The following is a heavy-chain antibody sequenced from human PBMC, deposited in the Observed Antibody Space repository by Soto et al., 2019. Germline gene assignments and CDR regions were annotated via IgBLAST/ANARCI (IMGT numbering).Heavy chain of an antibody. Sequence: EVLLVESGGGLVQPGGSLKLSCEASGFVFKDSSIHWVRQASGKGLEWVGRIRDRAYNYATAYAASVKGRFTISRDGSNNKAYLQMDSLKTEDTAIYYCTRLIGAAQDYWGQGTLVTVSS. CDR2: IRDRAYNYAT. J-gene: IGHJ4*02. CDR1: GFVFKDSS. CDR3: TRLIGAAQDY. V-gene: IGHV3-73*01. D-gene: IGHD1-26*01.